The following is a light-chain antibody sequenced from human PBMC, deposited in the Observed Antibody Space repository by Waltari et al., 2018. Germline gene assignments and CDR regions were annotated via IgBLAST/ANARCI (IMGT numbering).Light chain of an antibody. J-gene: IGKJ1*01. CDR1: QTISRY. CDR3: QPSYSFTRT. V-gene: IGKV1-39*01. CDR2: AAS. Sequence: DIQMTQSPSSLSASVGDRVTITCRASQTISRYLNCYQQKLGKAPNLLIYAASNLQSGVPSRFSGSGSGRDFTLIITSLQPEDFATYYCQPSYSFTRTFGQGTKVEIK.